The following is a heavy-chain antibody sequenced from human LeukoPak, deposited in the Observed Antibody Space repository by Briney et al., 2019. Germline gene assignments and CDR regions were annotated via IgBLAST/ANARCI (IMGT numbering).Heavy chain of an antibody. Sequence: GASVKVSCKASGYTFTSYGISWVRQAPGQGLEWMGWINPNSGGTNYAQKFQGRVTMTRDTSISTAYMELSRLRSDDTAVYYCAREKYSGSYYFDYWGQGTLVTVSS. CDR3: AREKYSGSYYFDY. J-gene: IGHJ4*02. V-gene: IGHV1-2*02. CDR2: INPNSGGT. D-gene: IGHD1-26*01. CDR1: GYTFTSYG.